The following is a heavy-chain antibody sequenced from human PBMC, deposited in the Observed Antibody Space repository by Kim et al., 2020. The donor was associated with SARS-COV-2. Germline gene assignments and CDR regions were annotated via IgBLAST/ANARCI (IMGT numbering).Heavy chain of an antibody. CDR3: TRQTDCSSTSCYFSIYYGMDV. CDR1: GFTFSGSA. CDR2: IRSKANSYAT. J-gene: IGHJ6*02. Sequence: GGSLRLSCAASGFTFSGSAMHWVRQASGKGLEWVGRIRSKANSYATAYAASVKGRFTISRDDSKNTAYLQMNSLKTEDTAVYYCTRQTDCSSTSCYFSIYYGMDVWGQGTTVTVSS. D-gene: IGHD2-2*01. V-gene: IGHV3-73*01.